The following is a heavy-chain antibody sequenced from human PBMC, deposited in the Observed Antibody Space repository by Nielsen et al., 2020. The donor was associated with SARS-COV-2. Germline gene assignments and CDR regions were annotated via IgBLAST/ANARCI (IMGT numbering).Heavy chain of an antibody. D-gene: IGHD3-22*01. J-gene: IGHJ6*03. CDR3: ASNYYDSSGYSYYYYYYYMDV. V-gene: IGHV3-23*01. Sequence: GVLKISCAASGFTFSSYAMSWVRQAPGKGLEWVSAISGSGGSTYYADSVKGRFTISRDNSKNTLYLQMNSLRAEDTAVYYCASNYYDSSGYSYYYYYYYMDVWGKGTTVTVSS. CDR2: ISGSGGST. CDR1: GFTFSSYA.